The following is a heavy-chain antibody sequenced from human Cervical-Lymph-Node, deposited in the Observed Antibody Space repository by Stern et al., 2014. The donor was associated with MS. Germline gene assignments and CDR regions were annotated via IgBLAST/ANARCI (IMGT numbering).Heavy chain of an antibody. CDR1: GFNFNNSA. J-gene: IGHJ4*02. D-gene: IGHD2-21*01. Sequence: VQMVESGGGVVPPGKSLRLTCVISGFNFNNSALNWVRQAPGTVLEWESAISYHGSDRYLAASVKSRYTIANDHSNNSLSFQINSLRVEVTALYYCFAFGDFWGRGTLVTVSS. CDR2: ISYHGSDR. CDR3: FAFGDF. V-gene: IGHV3-30-3*01.